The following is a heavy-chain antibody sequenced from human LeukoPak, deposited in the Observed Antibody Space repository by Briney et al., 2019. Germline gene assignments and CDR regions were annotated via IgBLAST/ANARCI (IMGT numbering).Heavy chain of an antibody. CDR2: LRGDGET. V-gene: IGHV3-23*01. CDR3: AKASWVSSADAVL. D-gene: IGHD2-8*01. CDR1: GFTFSSYA. J-gene: IGHJ4*02. Sequence: GGSLRLSCVASGFTFSSYAMSWVRQAPGKGLEWVSSLRGDGETFYADSVKGRFTLSRDHSRNTVYLHLNNLRVEDTAVYYCAKASWVSSADAVLWGQGTVVTVS.